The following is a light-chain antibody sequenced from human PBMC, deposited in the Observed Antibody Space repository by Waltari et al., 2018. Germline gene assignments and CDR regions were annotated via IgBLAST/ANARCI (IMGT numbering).Light chain of an antibody. V-gene: IGKV3-20*01. J-gene: IGKJ1*01. Sequence: DIVLTQSPGTLSLSPGERATLSCRASQSVSNNYLAWYQHKAGQAPRPLIYGASSRATGIPDRFSGSGSGTDFTLTISRLEPEDFVVYYCQQYASSPGTSGQGTKVEIK. CDR2: GAS. CDR1: QSVSNNY. CDR3: QQYASSPGT.